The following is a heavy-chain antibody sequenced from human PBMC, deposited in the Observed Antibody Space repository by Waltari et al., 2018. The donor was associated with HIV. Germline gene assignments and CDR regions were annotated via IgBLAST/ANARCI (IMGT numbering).Heavy chain of an antibody. Sequence: QVRLVESGGGVVQPGRSLRLSCAASGFIFNNFGMHWVRQAPGKGLEWVAVISFDGTNKYYADSVKGRFTVSRDKSKNTLFLQMNSLRAEDTALYYCAKDSAGATSYYYYVMDVWGQGTTVTVSS. V-gene: IGHV3-30*18. CDR1: GFIFNNFG. D-gene: IGHD1-1*01. CDR3: AKDSAGATSYYYYVMDV. CDR2: ISFDGTNK. J-gene: IGHJ6*02.